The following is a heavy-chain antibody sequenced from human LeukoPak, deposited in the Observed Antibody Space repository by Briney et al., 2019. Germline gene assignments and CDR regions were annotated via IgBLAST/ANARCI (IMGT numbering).Heavy chain of an antibody. J-gene: IGHJ4*02. D-gene: IGHD4-17*01. CDR1: GFTFSTYG. CDR2: IWHDGSSK. CDR3: ARDSDYGDGFDY. Sequence: GGPLRLSCAASGFTFSTYGVHWVRQAPGKGLEWVAVIWHDGSSKYYADSVKGRFLLSRDNSLNTVYLQMNSLRAEDTAVYYCARDSDYGDGFDYWGQGTLVTVSS. V-gene: IGHV3-33*01.